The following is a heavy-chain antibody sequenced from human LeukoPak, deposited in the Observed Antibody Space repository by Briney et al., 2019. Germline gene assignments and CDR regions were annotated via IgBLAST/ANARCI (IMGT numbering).Heavy chain of an antibody. CDR1: GFTFGDYA. CDR3: TTGIAAAPTFYFDY. V-gene: IGHV3-49*04. CDR2: IQAKAYGGAT. D-gene: IGHD6-13*01. Sequence: GRSLRLSCSTSGFTFGDYAMSWVRQAPGKGLEWVGFIQAKAYGGATKYAASVNGRFTISRDDSKNTLYLQMNSLKTEDTAVYYCTTGIAAAPTFYFDYWGQGTLVTVSS. J-gene: IGHJ4*02.